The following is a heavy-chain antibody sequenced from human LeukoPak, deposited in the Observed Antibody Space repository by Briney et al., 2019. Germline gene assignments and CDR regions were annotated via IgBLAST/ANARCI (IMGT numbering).Heavy chain of an antibody. D-gene: IGHD6-19*01. J-gene: IGHJ5*02. Sequence: PGGSLRLSCAASGFTFTNHWMNWVRQAPGKGLEWVANINQDGSTKYYMDSVKGRFTISRDNAENSLNLQMNSLRAEDTAVYYCARGMTVAANWFDPWGQGTLVTVSS. CDR2: INQDGSTK. V-gene: IGHV3-7*05. CDR3: ARGMTVAANWFDP. CDR1: GFTFTNHW.